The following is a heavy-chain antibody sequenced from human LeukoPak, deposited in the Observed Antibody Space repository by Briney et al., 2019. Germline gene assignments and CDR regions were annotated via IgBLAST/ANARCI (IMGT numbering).Heavy chain of an antibody. CDR1: GGTFTNYA. Sequence: ASVKVSCKASGGTFTNYAISWVRQAPGQGLEWMGLINPSGGRTTYAQKFQGRITMTRDTSTKTVYMELSSLRSDDTAIYYCARDRVRGYSYGVFDYWGQGTLVTVSS. CDR3: ARDRVRGYSYGVFDY. J-gene: IGHJ4*02. CDR2: INPSGGRT. D-gene: IGHD5-18*01. V-gene: IGHV1-46*01.